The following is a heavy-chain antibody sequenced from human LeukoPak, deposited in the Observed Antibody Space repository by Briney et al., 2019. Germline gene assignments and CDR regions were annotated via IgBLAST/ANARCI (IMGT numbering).Heavy chain of an antibody. Sequence: GASVKVSCKASGYTFTGYYMHWVRQAPGQGLEWMGWINPNSGGTNYAQKFQGRVTMTRDTSISTAYMELSRLRSDDTAVYYCARICGGDCYSILPDYWGQGTLVTVSS. V-gene: IGHV1-2*02. CDR1: GYTFTGYY. CDR3: ARICGGDCYSILPDY. CDR2: INPNSGGT. D-gene: IGHD2-21*02. J-gene: IGHJ4*02.